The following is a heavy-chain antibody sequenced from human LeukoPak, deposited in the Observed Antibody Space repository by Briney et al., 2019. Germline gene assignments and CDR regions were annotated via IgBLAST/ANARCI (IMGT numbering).Heavy chain of an antibody. CDR2: ISSSSSSYK. Sequence: PGGSLRLSCAASGFTFNSYNMNWVRQAPGKGLEWVSSISSSSSSYKYYADSVKGRFTISRDNAKNSLYLQMNSLRAEDTAVYYCARPSYNWNYGVMDVWGKGTTVTVSS. V-gene: IGHV3-21*01. CDR1: GFTFNSYN. CDR3: ARPSYNWNYGVMDV. D-gene: IGHD1-7*01. J-gene: IGHJ6*04.